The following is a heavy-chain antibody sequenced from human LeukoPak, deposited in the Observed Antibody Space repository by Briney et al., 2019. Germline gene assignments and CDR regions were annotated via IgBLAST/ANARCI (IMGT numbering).Heavy chain of an antibody. CDR3: ARGSMMRFGELSPFDY. V-gene: IGHV1-2*02. J-gene: IGHJ4*02. D-gene: IGHD3-10*01. CDR2: INPNSGGT. CDR1: GYTFTGYY. Sequence: ASVKVSCKASGYTFTGYYMHWVRQAPGQGLEWMGWINPNSGGTNYAQKFQGRVTMTRDTSISTAYMELSRLRSDDTAVYYCARGSMMRFGELSPFDYWGQGTLVTVSS.